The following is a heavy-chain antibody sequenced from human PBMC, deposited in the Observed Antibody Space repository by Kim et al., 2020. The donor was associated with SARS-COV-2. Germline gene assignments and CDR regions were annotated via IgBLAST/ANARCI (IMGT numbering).Heavy chain of an antibody. CDR3: AGRSRGSGSYPLDY. CDR2: IYPGDSDT. D-gene: IGHD3-10*01. V-gene: IGHV5-51*01. CDR1: AYMFSNYW. Sequence: GESLKISCKASAYMFSNYWIAWVRQMPGKGLEWMGIIYPGDSDTRYSPSFQGQVTISADKSIRSAYLQWSSLKASDTAMYYCAGRSRGSGSYPLDYWGQGTLVTVSS. J-gene: IGHJ4*02.